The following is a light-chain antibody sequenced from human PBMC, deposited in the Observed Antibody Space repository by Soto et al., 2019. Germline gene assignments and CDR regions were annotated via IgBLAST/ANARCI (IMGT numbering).Light chain of an antibody. Sequence: DIVLTQSPGTLSLSPGERAALSCRASQSVSSNYLAWYQHKPGQAPRLLIYGASNRATGIPDRFSGSGSGTDFTLTISRLEPEDFAVYYCHQYGSSPSTFGQGTKVDIK. V-gene: IGKV3-20*01. CDR3: HQYGSSPST. J-gene: IGKJ1*01. CDR1: QSVSSNY. CDR2: GAS.